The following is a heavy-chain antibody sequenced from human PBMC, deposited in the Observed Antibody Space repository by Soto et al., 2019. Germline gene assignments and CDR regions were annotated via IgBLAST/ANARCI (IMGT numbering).Heavy chain of an antibody. J-gene: IGHJ6*03. CDR3: AWHMVFGDYYYYDMDD. CDR2: ISSDGCRT. Sequence: EVQLEESGGGLVQRGGSLRLSCAASGFTLRGYWMHRVREAPGRGLVWVPRISSDGCRTTYADSVKGRFTISRDNAKNKLNLQMNGLRAEDTAVYYCAWHMVFGDYYYYDMDDWGKGTTVTVSS. CDR1: GFTLRGYW. D-gene: IGHD3-10*01. V-gene: IGHV3-74*01.